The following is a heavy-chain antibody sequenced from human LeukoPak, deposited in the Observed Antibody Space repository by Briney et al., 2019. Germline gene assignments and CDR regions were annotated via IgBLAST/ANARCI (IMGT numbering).Heavy chain of an antibody. J-gene: IGHJ3*01. CDR1: GFTFSGYT. Sequence: KAGGSLRDSCAASGFTFSGYTMSWVRQAPGKGLEWVSAISSSSSYIYYADSVRGRFTISRDNAKNSLYLQMSSLTVEDTAVYYCARVSGSPTCDAFDFWGQGTMVTVSS. CDR3: ARVSGSPTCDAFDF. D-gene: IGHD1-26*01. V-gene: IGHV3-21*01. CDR2: ISSSSSYI.